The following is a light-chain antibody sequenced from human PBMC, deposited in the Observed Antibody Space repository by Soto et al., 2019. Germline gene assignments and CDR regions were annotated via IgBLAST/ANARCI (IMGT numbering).Light chain of an antibody. CDR3: NSYASSSTYV. J-gene: IGLJ1*01. CDR1: SSDVGAYNY. CDR2: DVA. V-gene: IGLV2-14*01. Sequence: LTERRAVYGSPGRWFTNSGNKPSSDVGAYNYVSWYQQHPGKAPKLMLYDVANRPSGVSNRFSGSKSGNTASLTISGLQAEDEADYYCNSYASSSTYVFGTGTKVTVL.